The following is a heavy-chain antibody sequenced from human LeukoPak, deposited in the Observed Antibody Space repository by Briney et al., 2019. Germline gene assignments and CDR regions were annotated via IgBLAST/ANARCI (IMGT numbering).Heavy chain of an antibody. Sequence: SETLSLTCTVSGGSISSGGYYWSWIRQHPGKGLEWIGYIYYSGSTYYNPSLKSRVTISVDTSKNQFSLKLSSVAAADTAVYYCARVFGVYEDYWGQGTLVTVSS. D-gene: IGHD3-10*02. V-gene: IGHV4-31*03. CDR2: IYYSGST. CDR1: GGSISSGGYY. CDR3: ARVFGVYEDY. J-gene: IGHJ4*02.